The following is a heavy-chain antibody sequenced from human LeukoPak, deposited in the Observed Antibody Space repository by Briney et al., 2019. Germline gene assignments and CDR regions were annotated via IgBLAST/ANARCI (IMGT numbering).Heavy chain of an antibody. Sequence: AAVKVSCKTSGGNFSSYPFSWVRQAPGQGLEWMGGIIPVFGTPIYAQKFEGRVTITADESTSTVYLDLSRLTSEGTAVYYCARVEYSSPDYYYYFMDVWGKGTTVTVPS. D-gene: IGHD6-6*01. V-gene: IGHV1-69*13. CDR3: ARVEYSSPDYYYYFMDV. CDR1: GGNFSSYP. J-gene: IGHJ6*03. CDR2: IIPVFGTP.